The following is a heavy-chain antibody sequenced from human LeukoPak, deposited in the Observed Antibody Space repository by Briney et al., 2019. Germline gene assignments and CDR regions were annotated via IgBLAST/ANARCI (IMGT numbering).Heavy chain of an antibody. CDR3: AKAMSGTYYRLDY. D-gene: IGHD1-26*01. CDR2: ISGSGDTT. Sequence: PGGSLRLSRAASGFIFSSYAMSWVRQAPGKGLEWVSTISGSGDTTYYADSVKGRFTISRDNSKNTLYLQMNSLRAEDTAVYYCAKAMSGTYYRLDYWGQGTLVTVSS. J-gene: IGHJ4*02. CDR1: GFIFSSYA. V-gene: IGHV3-23*01.